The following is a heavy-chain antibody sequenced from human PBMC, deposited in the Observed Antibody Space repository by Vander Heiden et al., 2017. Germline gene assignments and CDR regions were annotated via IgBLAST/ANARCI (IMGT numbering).Heavy chain of an antibody. CDR3: AREARGSGSRYYYYYYGMDV. J-gene: IGHJ6*02. D-gene: IGHD3-10*01. V-gene: IGHV4-30-4*01. CDR1: AGSIRRGDYY. Sequence: QVQLQESGPRLVKPSQTLSLTCTLSAGSIRRGDYYLSWIRQPPGKCLEWIGYIYYSGSTYYNPSLKSRVTISVDTSKNQFSLKLSSVTAADTAVYYCAREARGSGSRYYYYYYGMDVWGQGTTVTVSS. CDR2: IYYSGST.